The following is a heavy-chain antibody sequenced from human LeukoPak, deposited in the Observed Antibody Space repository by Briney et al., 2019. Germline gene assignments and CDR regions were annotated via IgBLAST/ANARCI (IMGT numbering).Heavy chain of an antibody. CDR3: TRDGGYYDSSGYCFDY. CDR1: GFTFGDYA. J-gene: IGHJ4*02. V-gene: IGHV3-49*03. Sequence: GGSLRLSCTASGFTFGDYAMSWFRQAPGKGLEWVGFIRSEAYGGTTEYAASVKGRFTISRDDSKNIAYLQMNSLKTEDTAVYYCTRDGGYYDSSGYCFDYWGQGTLVTVSS. D-gene: IGHD3-22*01. CDR2: IRSEAYGGTT.